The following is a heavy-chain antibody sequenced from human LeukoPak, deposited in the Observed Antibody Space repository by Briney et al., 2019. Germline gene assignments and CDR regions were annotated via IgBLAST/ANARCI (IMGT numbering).Heavy chain of an antibody. CDR2: IYHSGST. CDR3: ARASSVPAAMVGALDP. J-gene: IGHJ5*02. V-gene: IGHV4-30-2*01. D-gene: IGHD2-2*01. CDR1: GGSISSGGYY. Sequence: SQTLSLTCTVSGGSISSGGYYWSWIRQPPGKGLEWIGYIYHSGSTYYNPSLKSRVTISVDRSKNQFSLKLSSVTAADTAVYYCARASSVPAAMVGALDPWGQGTLVTVSS.